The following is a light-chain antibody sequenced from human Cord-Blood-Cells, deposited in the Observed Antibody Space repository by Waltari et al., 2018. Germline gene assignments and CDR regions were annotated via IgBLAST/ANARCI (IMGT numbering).Light chain of an antibody. J-gene: IGKJ1*01. CDR2: AAS. Sequence: AIQMTQSPSSLSASVGDRVTISCRASQGISSYLTWYQQKPGKAPKLLIYAASTLQSGVPSRFSGSGSGTDFTLTISCLQSEDFATYYCQQYYSNPRTFGEGTKVEIK. CDR3: QQYYSNPRT. CDR1: QGISSY. V-gene: IGKV1-8*01.